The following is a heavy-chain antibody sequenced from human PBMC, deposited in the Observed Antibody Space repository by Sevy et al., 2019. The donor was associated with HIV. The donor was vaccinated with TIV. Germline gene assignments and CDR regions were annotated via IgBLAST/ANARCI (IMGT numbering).Heavy chain of an antibody. Sequence: ASVKVSCKASGYTFTGYYMHWVRQAPGQGLEWMGWINPNSGGTNYAQKFQGRVTMTRDTSISTAYMELGRLGSDDTAVYYCARDFTSFWSGYYRYAFDIWGQGTMVTVSS. D-gene: IGHD3-3*01. CDR2: INPNSGGT. J-gene: IGHJ3*02. CDR1: GYTFTGYY. CDR3: ARDFTSFWSGYYRYAFDI. V-gene: IGHV1-2*02.